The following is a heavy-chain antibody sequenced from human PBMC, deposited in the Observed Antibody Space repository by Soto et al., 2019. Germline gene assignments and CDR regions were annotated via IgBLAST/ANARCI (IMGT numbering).Heavy chain of an antibody. D-gene: IGHD5-12*01. CDR3: ARGRHGYNDHFDY. Sequence: PGGSLRLSCAASGFTFSSYDMHWVRRATGKRLERVSAMGTAGDTYYRGSVKGRFTISRENAKNSFYLQMNSLRAEDTAVYYCARGRHGYNDHFDYWGQGTLVTVSS. V-gene: IGHV3-13*01. CDR1: GFTFSSYD. CDR2: MGTAGDT. J-gene: IGHJ4*02.